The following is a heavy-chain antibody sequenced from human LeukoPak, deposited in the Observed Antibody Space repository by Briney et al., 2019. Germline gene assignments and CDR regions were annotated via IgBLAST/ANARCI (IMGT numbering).Heavy chain of an antibody. CDR3: ARYLYYFDY. V-gene: IGHV4-59*08. CDR2: IYYSGST. CDR1: GGSISSYY. Sequence: PSETLSLTCTVSGGSISSYYWSWIRQPPGKGLEWIGYIYYSGSTNYNPSLKSRVTISVDTSKNQFSLKLSSVTAADTAVYYCARYLYYFDYWGQGTLVTVSS. J-gene: IGHJ4*02.